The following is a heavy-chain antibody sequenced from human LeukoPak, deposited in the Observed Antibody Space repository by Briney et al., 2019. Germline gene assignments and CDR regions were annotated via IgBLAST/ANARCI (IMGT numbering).Heavy chain of an antibody. Sequence: PGGSLRLSCAASGFTFNSYDMHWVRQAPGKGLEWVAFIRYDGSNKYYADSVKGRFTISRDNSKNTLYLQMNSLRAEDTAVYYCAKDSQYSYGYYYYYYMDVWGKGTTVTISS. CDR1: GFTFNSYD. CDR3: AKDSQYSYGYYYYYYMDV. J-gene: IGHJ6*03. V-gene: IGHV3-30*02. CDR2: IRYDGSNK. D-gene: IGHD5-18*01.